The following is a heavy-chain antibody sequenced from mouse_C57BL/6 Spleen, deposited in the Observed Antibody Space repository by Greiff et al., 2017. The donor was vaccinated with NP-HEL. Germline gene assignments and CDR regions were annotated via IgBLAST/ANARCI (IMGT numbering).Heavy chain of an antibody. V-gene: IGHV1-81*01. J-gene: IGHJ4*01. CDR2: IYPRSGNT. CDR3: ARSPSPGDYAMDY. CDR1: GYTFTSYG. Sequence: QVQLKESGAELARPGASVKLSCKASGYTFTSYGISWVKQRTGQGLEWIGEIYPRSGNTYYNEKFKGKATLTADKSSSTAYMELRSLTSEDSAVYFCARSPSPGDYAMDYWGQGTSVTVSS. D-gene: IGHD6-1*01.